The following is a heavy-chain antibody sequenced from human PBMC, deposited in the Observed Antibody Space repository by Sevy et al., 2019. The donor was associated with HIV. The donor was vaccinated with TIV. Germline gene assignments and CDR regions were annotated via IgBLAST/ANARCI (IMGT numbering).Heavy chain of an antibody. Sequence: GGYLRLSCAASGFTFSSYSMNWVRQAPGKGLEWVSYISSSSSTIYYADSVKGRFTISRDNAKNSLYLQMNSLRAEDTAVYYCAREDYYGSGSYYGPLDYWGQGTLVTVSS. V-gene: IGHV3-48*01. CDR2: ISSSSSTI. CDR3: AREDYYGSGSYYGPLDY. J-gene: IGHJ4*02. CDR1: GFTFSSYS. D-gene: IGHD3-10*01.